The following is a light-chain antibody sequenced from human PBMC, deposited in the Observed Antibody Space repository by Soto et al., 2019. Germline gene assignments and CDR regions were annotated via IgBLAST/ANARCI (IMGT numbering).Light chain of an antibody. CDR1: QSVSSSY. V-gene: IGKV3-15*01. CDR3: QQYNNWPWT. Sequence: ESVLTQSPGTLSLSPGERATLSCRASQSVSSSYLAWYQQKPGQAPRLLIHGTFTRATGIPARFSGSGSGTEFTLTISTLQSEDFAVYYCQQYNNWPWTFGQGTKVAIK. J-gene: IGKJ1*01. CDR2: GTF.